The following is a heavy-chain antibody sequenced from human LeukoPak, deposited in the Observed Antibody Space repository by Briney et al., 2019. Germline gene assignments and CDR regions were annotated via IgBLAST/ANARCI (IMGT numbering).Heavy chain of an antibody. CDR3: ARGDNVLLWFGELSPHTSGYWFDP. CDR1: GGSISSSSYY. Sequence: PSETLSLTCTVSGGSISSSSYYWGWIRQPPGKGLEWIGSIYYSGSTYYNPSLKSRVTISVDTSKNQFSLKLSSVTAADTAVYYCARGDNVLLWFGELSPHTSGYWFDPWGQGTLATVSS. CDR2: IYYSGST. D-gene: IGHD3-10*01. V-gene: IGHV4-39*01. J-gene: IGHJ5*02.